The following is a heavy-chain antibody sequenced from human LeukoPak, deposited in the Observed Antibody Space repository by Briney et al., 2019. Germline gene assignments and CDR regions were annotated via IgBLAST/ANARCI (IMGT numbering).Heavy chain of an antibody. CDR1: GYTFTSYG. CDR2: ISAYNGNT. CDR3: ARDFRATVTTIDY. V-gene: IGHV1-18*01. D-gene: IGHD4-17*01. J-gene: IGHJ4*02. Sequence: ASVKVSCKASGYTFTSYGISWVRQAPGQGLEWMGWISAYNGNTNYAQKLQGRVTMTTDTSTSTAYTELRSLRSDDTAVYYCARDFRATVTTIDYWGQGTLVTVSS.